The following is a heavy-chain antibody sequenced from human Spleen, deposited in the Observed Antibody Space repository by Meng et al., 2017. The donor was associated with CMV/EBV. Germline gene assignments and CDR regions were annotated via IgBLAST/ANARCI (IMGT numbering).Heavy chain of an antibody. J-gene: IGHJ6*02. Sequence: GESLKISCAASGFTFSSYSMNWVRQAPGKGLEWVSSISSSSSYIYYADSVKGRFTISRDNSKNTLYLQMNSLRAEDTAVYYCARVRSGSYLSVFYYYGMDVWGQGTTVTVSS. CDR1: GFTFSSYS. CDR2: ISSSSSYI. V-gene: IGHV3-21*01. D-gene: IGHD3-10*01. CDR3: ARVRSGSYLSVFYYYGMDV.